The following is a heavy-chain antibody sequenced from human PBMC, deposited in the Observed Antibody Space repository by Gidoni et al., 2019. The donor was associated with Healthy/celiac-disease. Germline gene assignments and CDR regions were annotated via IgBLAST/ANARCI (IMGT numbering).Heavy chain of an antibody. CDR1: GFTFSSYA. D-gene: IGHD6-13*01. Sequence: QVQLVESGGGVVQPARSLRLSCAASGFTFSSYAMHWVRQAPGKGLGWVAVISYDGSNKYYADSVKGRFTISRDNSKNTLYLQMNSLRAEDTAVYYCARDRIATEYYYYYGMDVWGQGTTVTVSS. CDR2: ISYDGSNK. CDR3: ARDRIATEYYYYYGMDV. V-gene: IGHV3-30-3*01. J-gene: IGHJ6*02.